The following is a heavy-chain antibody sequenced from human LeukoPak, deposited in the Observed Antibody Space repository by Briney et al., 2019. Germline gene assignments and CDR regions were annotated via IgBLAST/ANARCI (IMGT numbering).Heavy chain of an antibody. J-gene: IGHJ3*02. Sequence: PSETLSLTCTVSGGSISSSNYYWGWIRQPPGKGLEWIGNINYSGSTYYNPSLKSRVTISVDTSKNQFSLKLSSVTAADTAVYYCARDQCSGGNCFDALDIWGQGTMVTVSS. CDR3: ARDQCSGGNCFDALDI. CDR2: INYSGST. CDR1: GGSISSSNYY. D-gene: IGHD2-15*01. V-gene: IGHV4-39*07.